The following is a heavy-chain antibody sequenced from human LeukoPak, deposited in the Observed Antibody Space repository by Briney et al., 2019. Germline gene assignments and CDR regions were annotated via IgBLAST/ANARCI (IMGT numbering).Heavy chain of an antibody. CDR2: MKEDGSEK. D-gene: IGHD6-13*01. Sequence: GGSLRLSCAASGFTFSSYWMTWVRQAPGKGLEWVACMKEDGSEKYYVDSVKGRLTISRDNAKNSLYLQMNSLRAEDTAMYYCARGRHSSSWSPIDYWGQGTLVTVSS. CDR1: GFTFSSYW. CDR3: ARGRHSSSWSPIDY. J-gene: IGHJ4*02. V-gene: IGHV3-7*01.